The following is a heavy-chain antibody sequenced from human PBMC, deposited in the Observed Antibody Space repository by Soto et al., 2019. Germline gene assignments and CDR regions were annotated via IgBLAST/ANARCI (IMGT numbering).Heavy chain of an antibody. Sequence: SETLSLTCAVSGYSISSGYYWGWIRQPPGKGLEWIGSIYHSGSTYYNPSLKSRVTISVDTSKNQFSLKLSSVTAADTAVYYCARDARTYYDFWSGSYNRFDPWGQGTLVTVSS. CDR2: IYHSGST. CDR1: GYSISSGYY. D-gene: IGHD3-3*01. J-gene: IGHJ5*02. V-gene: IGHV4-38-2*02. CDR3: ARDARTYYDFWSGSYNRFDP.